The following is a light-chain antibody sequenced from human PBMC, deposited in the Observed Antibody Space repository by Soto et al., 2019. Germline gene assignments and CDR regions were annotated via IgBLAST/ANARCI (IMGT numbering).Light chain of an antibody. CDR3: QQSDSLPIT. CDR1: QDISNS. J-gene: IGKJ5*01. CDR2: DAS. V-gene: IGKV1-33*01. Sequence: DIKMTQSPSSLSASVGDRVTITCRASQDISNSLNWYQQRPGKAPKLLIYDASNLERGVPSRFSGTRSGTHFTFAITSLQPEDVATYYFQQSDSLPITFGQGTRLEI.